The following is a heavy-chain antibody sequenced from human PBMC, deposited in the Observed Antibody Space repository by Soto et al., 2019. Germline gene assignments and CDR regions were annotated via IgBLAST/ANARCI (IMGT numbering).Heavy chain of an antibody. CDR1: GGSISGSTYY. Sequence: QVQLHESGPGLVKPSETLSLTCLVSGGSISGSTYYWGWIHQPPGKGLEWIGSVYSDGSTYYNPSLKSRVTISVDTSMNQFSLRLSSVTAADTALYYCARGGISRIYQLPPFDPWGQGTLVTVSS. J-gene: IGHJ5*02. V-gene: IGHV4-39*01. CDR3: ARGGISRIYQLPPFDP. CDR2: VYSDGST. D-gene: IGHD2-2*01.